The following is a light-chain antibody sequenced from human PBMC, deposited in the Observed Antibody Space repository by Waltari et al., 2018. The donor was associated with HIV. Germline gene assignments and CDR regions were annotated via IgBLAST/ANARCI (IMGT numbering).Light chain of an antibody. J-gene: IGLJ1*01. CDR1: NIGTKS. V-gene: IGLV3-21*04. CDR3: AAWDDRLSRRV. CDR2: YNA. Sequence: SYVLTQPPSVSVAPGKTAKITCVGNNIGTKSVHWYQQKPDQAPVLVIYYNADRPSRIPERFSGSNSGNTANLTNTRVDAGDEADYYCAAWDDRLSRRVFGTGTRGTVL.